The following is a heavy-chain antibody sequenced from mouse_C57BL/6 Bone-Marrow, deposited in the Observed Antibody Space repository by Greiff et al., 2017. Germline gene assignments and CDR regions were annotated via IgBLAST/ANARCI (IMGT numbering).Heavy chain of an antibody. CDR3: ARSRAYYGNLYYYAMDY. CDR1: GYTFTSYD. D-gene: IGHD2-10*01. Sequence: LVESGPELVKPGASVKLSCKASGYTFTSYDINWVKPRPGQGLEWIGWIYPRDGSTKYNEKFKGKATLTVDTSSSTAYMELHSLTSEDSAVYFCARSRAYYGNLYYYAMDYWGQGTSVTVSS. CDR2: IYPRDGST. V-gene: IGHV1-85*01. J-gene: IGHJ4*01.